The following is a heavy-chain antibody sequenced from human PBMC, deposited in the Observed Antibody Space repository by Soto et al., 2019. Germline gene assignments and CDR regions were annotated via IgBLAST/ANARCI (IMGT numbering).Heavy chain of an antibody. V-gene: IGHV1-2*02. J-gene: IGHJ5*02. CDR2: VNPKSGDT. CDR1: GYTFIAYY. CDR3: ATGTNGTTGWFHP. D-gene: IGHD1-1*01. Sequence: ASVKVSCKTSGYTFIAYYLHWVRQVPGQGLEWMGWVNPKSGDTNYAQKFQGRLSMTRDTSLLSAHMHLSRLTSDDTAVYYCATGTNGTTGWFHPWGQGTQVTVSS.